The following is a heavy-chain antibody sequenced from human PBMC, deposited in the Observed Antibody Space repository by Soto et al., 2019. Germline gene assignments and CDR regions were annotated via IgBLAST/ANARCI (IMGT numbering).Heavy chain of an antibody. CDR1: GFTFSSYA. V-gene: IGHV3-23*01. Sequence: PGGSLRLSCAASGFTFSSYAMSWVRQAPGKGLEWVSAISGSGGSTYYADSVKGRFTISRDNSKNTLYLQMNSLRAEDTAVYYCARDLAARHQYYYYYYGMDVWGQGTTVTVSS. CDR2: ISGSGGST. CDR3: ARDLAARHQYYYYYYGMDV. J-gene: IGHJ6*02. D-gene: IGHD6-6*01.